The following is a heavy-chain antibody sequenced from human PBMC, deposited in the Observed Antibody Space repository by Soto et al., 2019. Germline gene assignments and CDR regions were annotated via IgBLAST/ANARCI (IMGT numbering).Heavy chain of an antibody. CDR1: GGSISSYY. V-gene: IGHV4-59*01. CDR2: IYYSGST. Sequence: SSETLSLTCTVSGGSISSYYWSWIRQPPGKGLEWIGYIYYSGSTNYNPSLKSRVTISVDTSKNQFSLKLSSVTAADTAVYYCARERGYCSGGSCYSRFDYWGQGTLVTVSS. CDR3: ARERGYCSGGSCYSRFDY. D-gene: IGHD2-15*01. J-gene: IGHJ4*02.